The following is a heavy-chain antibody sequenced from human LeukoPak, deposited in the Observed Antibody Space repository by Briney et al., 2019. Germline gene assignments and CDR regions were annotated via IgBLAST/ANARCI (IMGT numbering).Heavy chain of an antibody. J-gene: IGHJ6*02. CDR2: ISSSSSYI. Sequence: GGSLRLSCAASGFTFSSYSMNWVRQAPGKGLEWVSSISSSSSYIYYADSVKGRFTISRDNAKNSLYLQMNSLRAEDTAVYYCARERADYYYDNGMDVWGQGTTVTVSS. V-gene: IGHV3-21*01. CDR1: GFTFSSYS. CDR3: ARERADYYYDNGMDV.